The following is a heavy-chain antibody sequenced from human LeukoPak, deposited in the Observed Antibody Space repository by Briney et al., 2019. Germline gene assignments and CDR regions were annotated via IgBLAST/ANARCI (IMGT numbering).Heavy chain of an antibody. CDR3: ARGREWELSTHFDY. J-gene: IGHJ4*02. Sequence: SETLSLTCTVSGGSISSYYWSWIRQPPGKGLEWIGYIYYSGSTNYNPSLKSRVTISVDTSKNQFSLKLSSVTAADTAVYYCARGREWELSTHFDYWGQGTLVTVSS. CDR2: IYYSGST. D-gene: IGHD1-26*01. V-gene: IGHV4-59*01. CDR1: GGSISSYY.